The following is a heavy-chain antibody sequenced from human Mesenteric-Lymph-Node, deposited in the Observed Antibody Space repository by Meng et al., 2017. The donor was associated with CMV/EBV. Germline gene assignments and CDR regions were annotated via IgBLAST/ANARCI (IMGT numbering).Heavy chain of an antibody. CDR1: CVYISRSY. D-gene: IGHD6-13*01. Sequence: LYSGQRMRRCWKWLSFLCIVSCVYISRSYWRWFRHTAGKGLEWIGRIYTSGITTYHPSTKSRVTMSVDKFKIQFDLRMRYVIAADRLGYFCARLGNRSCFIDSWGQGTLVTVSS. CDR3: ARLGNRSCFIDS. J-gene: IGHJ4*02. CDR2: IYTSGIT. V-gene: IGHV4-4*07.